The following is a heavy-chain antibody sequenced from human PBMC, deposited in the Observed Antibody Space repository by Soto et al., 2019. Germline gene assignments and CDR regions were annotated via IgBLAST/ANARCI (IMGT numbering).Heavy chain of an antibody. J-gene: IGHJ6*04. CDR2: ISSSSSYI. CDR3: ASSAGSGSYYHYYGMDV. V-gene: IGHV3-21*01. Sequence: PGGALRLSCAASGFTFSSYSMNWVRQAPGKGLEWVSSISSSSSYIYYADSVKGRFTISRDNAKNSLYLQMNSLRAEDTAVYYCASSAGSGSYYHYYGMDVWGKGTKVTVSS. D-gene: IGHD1-26*01. CDR1: GFTFSSYS.